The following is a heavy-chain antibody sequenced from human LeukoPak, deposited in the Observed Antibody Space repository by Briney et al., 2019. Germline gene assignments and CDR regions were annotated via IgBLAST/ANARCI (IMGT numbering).Heavy chain of an antibody. V-gene: IGHV3-33*01. CDR2: IWYDGSNK. J-gene: IGHJ4*02. Sequence: GGSLRLSCAVSGFTFSSYGMHWVRQAPGKGLEWVAVIWYDGSNKYYADSVKGRFTISRDDSKNTLYLQMNSLRAEDTAVYYCARDPRITIFGVVITGDSFDYWGQGTLVTVSS. D-gene: IGHD3-3*01. CDR3: ARDPRITIFGVVITGDSFDY. CDR1: GFTFSSYG.